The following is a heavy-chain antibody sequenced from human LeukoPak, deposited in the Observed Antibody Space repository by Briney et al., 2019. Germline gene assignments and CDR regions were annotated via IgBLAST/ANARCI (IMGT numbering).Heavy chain of an antibody. J-gene: IGHJ4*02. Sequence: SETLSLTCTVSGDSISSYYWSWIRQPPGKGLEWIGYIYYSGSTNYNPSLKSRVTISVDTSKNQFSLKLSSVTAADTAVYYCARGRDGYNFLNRGEYYYFDYWGQGTLVTVSS. CDR2: IYYSGST. CDR3: ARGRDGYNFLNRGEYYYFDY. V-gene: IGHV4-59*01. D-gene: IGHD5-24*01. CDR1: GDSISSYY.